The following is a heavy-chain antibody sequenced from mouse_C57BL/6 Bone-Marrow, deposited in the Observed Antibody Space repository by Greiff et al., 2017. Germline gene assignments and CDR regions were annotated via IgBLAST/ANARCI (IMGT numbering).Heavy chain of an antibody. J-gene: IGHJ3*01. V-gene: IGHV1-64*01. CDR1: GYTFTSYW. CDR2: IHPNSGST. CDR3: ARGDYYGSPWFAY. Sequence: QVQLQQSGAELVKPGASVKLSCKASGYTFTSYWMHWVKQRPGQGLEWIGMIHPNSGSTNYNEKFKSKATLTVEKSSSTAYMQLSSLTSEDSAVYYCARGDYYGSPWFAYWGQGTLVTVSA. D-gene: IGHD1-1*01.